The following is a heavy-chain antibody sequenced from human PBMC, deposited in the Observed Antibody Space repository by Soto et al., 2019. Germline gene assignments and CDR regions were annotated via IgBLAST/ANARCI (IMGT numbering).Heavy chain of an antibody. V-gene: IGHV3-74*01. CDR3: AREVGASRTYYFDY. CDR1: GFTFSSYW. CDR2: INSDGSST. Sequence: GGSMRLSCAASGFTFSSYWMHWVRKAPGKGLVWVSRINSDGSSTSYADSVKGRFTISRDNAKNTLYLQMNSPRAEDTAVYYCAREVGASRTYYFDYWGRGTLVTVSS. D-gene: IGHD1-26*01. J-gene: IGHJ4*02.